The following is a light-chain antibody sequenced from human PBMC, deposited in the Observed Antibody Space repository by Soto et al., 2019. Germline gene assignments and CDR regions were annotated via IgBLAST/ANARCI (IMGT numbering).Light chain of an antibody. CDR1: QSVAGAY. V-gene: IGKV3-20*01. CDR3: QQFSSYPLT. Sequence: DIVMTQSPGTLSLSPGDRATLSCRASQSVAGAYVAWYQQRPGQGPRLLIFGASTRAIGIPARFGGGGSGTDFTLTISRLEPEDFAVYYCQQFSSYPLTFGGGTKVDIK. J-gene: IGKJ4*01. CDR2: GAS.